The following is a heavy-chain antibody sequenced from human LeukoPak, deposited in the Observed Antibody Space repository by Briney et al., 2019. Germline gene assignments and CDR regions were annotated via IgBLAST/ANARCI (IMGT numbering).Heavy chain of an antibody. CDR3: AKERGYDSSGRLDY. Sequence: PGGSLRLSCTTSGFTFSSYAMSWVRLAPGKGLEWVSGISGSGDNIFYADSAKGRFTISRDTSKKTLYLQMHSLRAEDTAVYYCAKERGYDSSGRLDYWGQGTLVTVSS. V-gene: IGHV3-23*01. CDR1: GFTFSSYA. D-gene: IGHD3-22*01. J-gene: IGHJ4*02. CDR2: ISGSGDNI.